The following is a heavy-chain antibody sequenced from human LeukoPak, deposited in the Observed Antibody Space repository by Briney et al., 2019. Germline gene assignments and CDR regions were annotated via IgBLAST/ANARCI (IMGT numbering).Heavy chain of an antibody. V-gene: IGHV4-59*01. J-gene: IGHJ4*02. Sequence: SETLSLTCTVSGGSISSYYWSWIRQPPGKGLEWIGYIYYSGSTNYNPSLKSRVTISVDTSKNQFSLKLSSVTAADTAVYYCAREGYGDYYFDYWGQGTLVTVSS. CDR2: IYYSGST. CDR3: AREGYGDYYFDY. CDR1: GGSISSYY. D-gene: IGHD4-17*01.